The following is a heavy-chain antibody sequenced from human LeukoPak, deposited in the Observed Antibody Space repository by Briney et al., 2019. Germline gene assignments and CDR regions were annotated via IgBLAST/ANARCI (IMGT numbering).Heavy chain of an antibody. CDR3: ARVAARQYYYYYYMDV. CDR2: INHSGST. CDR1: GGSFSGYY. J-gene: IGHJ6*03. D-gene: IGHD6-6*01. V-gene: IGHV4-34*01. Sequence: SETLSLTCAVYGGSFSGYYWSWIRQPPGKGLEWIGEINHSGSTNYNPSLKSRVTISVDTSKNQLSLKLSSVTAADTAVYYCARVAARQYYYYYYMDVWGKGTTVTVSS.